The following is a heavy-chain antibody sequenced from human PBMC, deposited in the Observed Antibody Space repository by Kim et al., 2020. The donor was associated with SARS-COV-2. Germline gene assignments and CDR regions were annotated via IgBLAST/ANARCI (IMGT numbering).Heavy chain of an antibody. D-gene: IGHD1-26*01. CDR1: GYTLTELS. CDR3: ATERVNVGATRRRGPFFDY. J-gene: IGHJ4*02. Sequence: ASVKVSCNVSGYTLTELSMHWVRQAPGKGLEWMGGFDPEDGETIYAQKFQGRVTMTEDTSTDTAYMELSSLRSKDTAVYYCATERVNVGATRRRGPFFDYWGQGTLVTVSS. CDR2: FDPEDGET. V-gene: IGHV1-24*01.